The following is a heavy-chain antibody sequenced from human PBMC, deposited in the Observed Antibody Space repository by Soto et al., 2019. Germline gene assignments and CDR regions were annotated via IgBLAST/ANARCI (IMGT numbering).Heavy chain of an antibody. CDR1: GGTFSSYT. V-gene: IGHV1-69*08. J-gene: IGHJ6*02. CDR2: IIPILGIA. D-gene: IGHD4-17*01. CDR3: ARDPPSTYYYGMDV. Sequence: QVQLVQSGAAVKKPGSSVKVSCKASGGTFSSYTISWVRQAPGQGLEWMGRIIPILGIANYAQKFQGRVTITADKSTSTAYMELSSLRSEDTAVYYCARDPPSTYYYGMDVWGQGTTVTVSS.